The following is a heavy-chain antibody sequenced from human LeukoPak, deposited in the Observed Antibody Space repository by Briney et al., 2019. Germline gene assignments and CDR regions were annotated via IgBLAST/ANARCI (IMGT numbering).Heavy chain of an antibody. CDR3: ARDAPGNTALDY. D-gene: IGHD5-18*01. CDR2: INGYGSST. V-gene: IGHV3-74*01. Sequence: GGSLRLSCAASGFTFVSYWMHWVRQAPGKGLVWVSRINGYGSSTDFADSVKGRFTISRDNAKNTLYPQMNSLRAEDTAVYYCARDAPGNTALDYWGQGTLVTVSS. CDR1: GFTFVSYW. J-gene: IGHJ4*02.